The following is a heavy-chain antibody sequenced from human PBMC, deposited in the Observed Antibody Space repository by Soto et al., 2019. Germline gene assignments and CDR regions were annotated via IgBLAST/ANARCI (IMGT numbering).Heavy chain of an antibody. J-gene: IGHJ4*02. D-gene: IGHD1-7*01. CDR1: GGSCTSNNW. Sequence: SESLSLTGAVSGGSCTSNNWWTCVRRPPGQGLEWFGEIYRTGSTNYNPSLKSRVTISLDKSENQFSLKVTSLTAADTAVYYCASRDPGTSVDYWGQGTLVTVS. CDR3: ASRDPGTSVDY. CDR2: IYRTGST. V-gene: IGHV4-4*02.